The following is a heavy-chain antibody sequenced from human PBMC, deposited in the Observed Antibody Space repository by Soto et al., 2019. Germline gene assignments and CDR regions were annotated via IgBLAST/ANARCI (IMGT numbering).Heavy chain of an antibody. CDR2: ISWNSGSI. Sequence: EVQLVESGGGLVQPGRSLRLSCAASGFTFDDYAMHWVRQAPGKGLEWVSGISWNSGSIGYADSVKGRFTISRDNAKNSLYLQMNSLRAEDTALYYCAKDNDYGDYGDAFDIWCQGPMVTVSS. V-gene: IGHV3-9*01. J-gene: IGHJ3*02. CDR3: AKDNDYGDYGDAFDI. D-gene: IGHD4-17*01. CDR1: GFTFDDYA.